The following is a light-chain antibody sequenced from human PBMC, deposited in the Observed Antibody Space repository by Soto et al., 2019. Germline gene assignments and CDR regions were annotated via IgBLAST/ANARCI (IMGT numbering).Light chain of an antibody. J-gene: IGKJ1*01. CDR3: QQYGSSPGT. V-gene: IGKV3-20*01. CDR1: QSVSSSY. Sequence: EIVLTQSPGTLSLSPGERATLSCRASQSVSSSYLAWYQQRPGQAPSLLIYGASSRAPGIPDRFSGSGSGTDFTLTISRLEPEDFAVYYCQQYGSSPGTFGQGTKVEIK. CDR2: GAS.